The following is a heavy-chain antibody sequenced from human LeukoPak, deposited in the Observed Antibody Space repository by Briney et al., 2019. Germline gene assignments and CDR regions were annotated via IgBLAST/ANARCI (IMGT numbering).Heavy chain of an antibody. J-gene: IGHJ4*02. CDR1: GGSISSGSYY. CDR2: IYTSGST. D-gene: IGHD3-3*01. V-gene: IGHV4-61*02. CDR3: ARVNRFLEWSNDY. Sequence: PSQTLSLTCTVSGGSISSGSYYWSWIRQPAGKGREWIGRIYTSGSTNYNPSLKGRVTISVDTSENQFSLKLSSVTAADTAVYYCARVNRFLEWSNDYWGQGTLVTVSS.